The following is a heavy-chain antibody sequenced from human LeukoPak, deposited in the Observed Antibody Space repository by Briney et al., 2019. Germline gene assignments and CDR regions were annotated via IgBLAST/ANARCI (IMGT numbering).Heavy chain of an antibody. V-gene: IGHV3-23*01. J-gene: IGHJ4*02. CDR1: GITLSNYG. CDR3: AKRGVVIRVILVGFHKEAYYFDS. Sequence: GGSLRLSCAASGITLSNYGMSWVRQAPGKGLEWVAGISDSGGRTNYADSVKGRFTISRNNPKNTLYLQMNSLRAEDTAVYFCAKRGVVIRVILVGFHKEAYYFDSWGQGALVTVSS. D-gene: IGHD3-22*01. CDR2: ISDSGGRT.